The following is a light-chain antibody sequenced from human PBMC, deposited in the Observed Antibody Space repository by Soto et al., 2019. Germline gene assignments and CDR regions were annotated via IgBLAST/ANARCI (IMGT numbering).Light chain of an antibody. Sequence: EIVLTQSPATLSLSPGERATLSCRASQSVGSYLAWYQQKPGQAPRLLIYDASTRATGIPARFSGSGSETDFPLTIGSLEPEDVAVYFCQQRGSWPLTFGGGTKVEIK. CDR3: QQRGSWPLT. V-gene: IGKV3-11*01. CDR2: DAS. J-gene: IGKJ4*01. CDR1: QSVGSY.